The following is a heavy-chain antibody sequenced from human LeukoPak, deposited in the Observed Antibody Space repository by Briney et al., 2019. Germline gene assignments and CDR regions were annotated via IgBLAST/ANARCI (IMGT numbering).Heavy chain of an antibody. Sequence: TSETLSLTCTVSGGSISSGGYYWSWIRQHPGKGLEWIGYIYYSGSTYYNPSLKSRVTISVGTSKNQFSLKLSSVTAADTAVYYCARAPRYYYDSSGYYDYWGQGTLVTVSS. D-gene: IGHD3-22*01. CDR2: IYYSGST. CDR1: GGSISSGGYY. J-gene: IGHJ4*02. V-gene: IGHV4-31*03. CDR3: ARAPRYYYDSSGYYDY.